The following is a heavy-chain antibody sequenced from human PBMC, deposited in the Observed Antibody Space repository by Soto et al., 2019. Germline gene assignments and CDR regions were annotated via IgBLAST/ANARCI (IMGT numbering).Heavy chain of an antibody. Sequence: QVQLVESGGGVVQPGRSLRLSCAASGFTFSSYGMHWVRQAPGKGLEWVAVIWYDGSNKYYADSVKGRFTISRDNSKNTLYLQMNSLRAEATAVYYCAREPTSPSYCSSTSCYGDYFAYWGQGTLVTVSS. V-gene: IGHV3-33*01. CDR2: IWYDGSNK. CDR3: AREPTSPSYCSSTSCYGDYFAY. J-gene: IGHJ4*02. D-gene: IGHD2-2*01. CDR1: GFTFSSYG.